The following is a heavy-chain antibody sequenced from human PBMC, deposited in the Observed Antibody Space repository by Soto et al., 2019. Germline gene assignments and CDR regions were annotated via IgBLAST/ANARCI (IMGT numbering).Heavy chain of an antibody. CDR3: AKTRYTRSLKYYFDH. Sequence: QVQLLQSGAEVKESGASVKVSCKASGYTFTGYGISWVRQAPGQGLEWMGWIDPSNGQAHYAQDLQGTVTMTKDTSTSTVYMELRSLRSDDTAVYYCAKTRYTRSLKYYFDHWGQGTLVPVSS. D-gene: IGHD2-2*02. J-gene: IGHJ4*02. CDR2: IDPSNGQA. V-gene: IGHV1-18*04. CDR1: GYTFTGYG.